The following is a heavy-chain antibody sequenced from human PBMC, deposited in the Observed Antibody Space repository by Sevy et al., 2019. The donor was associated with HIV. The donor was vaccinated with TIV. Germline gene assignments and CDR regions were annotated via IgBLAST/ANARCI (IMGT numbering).Heavy chain of an antibody. V-gene: IGHV4-34*01. D-gene: IGHD2-15*01. CDR3: ARVHRSHYIPFYYFDY. CDR1: GGSFSGYY. J-gene: IGHJ4*02. CDR2: INHSGST. Sequence: SETLSLTCAVYGGSFSGYYWSWIRQPPGKGLEWIGEINHSGSTNYNPSLKSRVTISVDTSKNQFSLKLSSVTAADTAVYYCARVHRSHYIPFYYFDYWDQGTLVTVSS.